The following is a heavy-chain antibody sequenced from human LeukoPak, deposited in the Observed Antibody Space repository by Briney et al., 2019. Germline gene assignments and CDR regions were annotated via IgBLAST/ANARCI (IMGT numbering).Heavy chain of an antibody. Sequence: SETLSLTCAVYGGSFSGYYWSWIRQPPGKGLEWIGEINHSGSTNYNPSLKSRVTISVDTSKNQFSLKLSSVTAAETAVYYCARGEGIAADGTRADYMDVWGKGTTVTVSS. CDR2: INHSGST. D-gene: IGHD6-13*01. V-gene: IGHV4-34*01. CDR3: ARGEGIAADGTRADYMDV. CDR1: GGSFSGYY. J-gene: IGHJ6*03.